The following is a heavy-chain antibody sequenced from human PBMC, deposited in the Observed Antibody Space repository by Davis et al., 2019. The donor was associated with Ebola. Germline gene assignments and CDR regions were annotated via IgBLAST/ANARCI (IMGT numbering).Heavy chain of an antibody. V-gene: IGHV3-9*01. CDR2: ISWNSASI. D-gene: IGHD1-26*01. J-gene: IGHJ4*02. CDR3: AKETGVSGSTYESFFDF. Sequence: PGGSLRLSCAASGFTFDDYSMHWVRQAPGKGLQWVAGISWNSASIDYADSVKGRFTISRDNSDNTLYLQMTSLRTEDTALYYCAKETGVSGSTYESFFDFWGQGTLVTVSS. CDR1: GFTFDDYS.